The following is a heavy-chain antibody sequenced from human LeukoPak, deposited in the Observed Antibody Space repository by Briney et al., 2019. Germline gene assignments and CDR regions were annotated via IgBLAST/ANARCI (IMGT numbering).Heavy chain of an antibody. CDR2: IYSGGST. CDR1: GFTVSSNY. Sequence: GGSLRLSCAASGFTVSSNYMSWVRQAPGKGLEWVSVIYSGGSTYYADSVKGRFTISRDNSKNTLYLQMNSLRAEDTAVYFCAKDLYGDYVGDYWGQGTLVTVSS. CDR3: AKDLYGDYVGDY. D-gene: IGHD4-17*01. J-gene: IGHJ4*02. V-gene: IGHV3-53*01.